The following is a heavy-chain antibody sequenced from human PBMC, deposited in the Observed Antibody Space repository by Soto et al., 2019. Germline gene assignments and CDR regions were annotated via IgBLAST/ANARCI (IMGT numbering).Heavy chain of an antibody. CDR1: GFTVSNNY. J-gene: IGHJ4*02. D-gene: IGHD6-19*01. V-gene: IGHV3-66*01. CDR3: ATSPVAGTF. Sequence: EVQLVESGGGLVQSGGSLRLSCAASGFTVSNNYMSWVRQAPGKGLEWVSRSYSGGDIHYADSVRGRFTISRDRSKNTLYRQMNCLRAAVTGVYYRATSPVAGTFGGQGNLVTVSS. CDR2: SYSGGDI.